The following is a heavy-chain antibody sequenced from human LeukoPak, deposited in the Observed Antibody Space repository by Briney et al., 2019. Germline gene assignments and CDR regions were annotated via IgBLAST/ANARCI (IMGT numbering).Heavy chain of an antibody. J-gene: IGHJ6*03. CDR3: ATGEMVRGYYMDV. Sequence: ASVKVSCKVSGYTLTELSMHWVRQAPGKGLEWMGGFDPEDGETIYAQKFQGRVTMTEDTSTDTAHMELSSLRSEDTAVYYCATGEMVRGYYMDVWGKGTTVTVSS. CDR1: GYTLTELS. CDR2: FDPEDGET. V-gene: IGHV1-24*01. D-gene: IGHD3-10*01.